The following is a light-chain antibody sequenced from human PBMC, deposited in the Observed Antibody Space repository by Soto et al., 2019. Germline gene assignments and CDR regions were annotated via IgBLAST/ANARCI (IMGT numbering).Light chain of an antibody. CDR1: SSDIGAYDH. Sequence: QSALTQPASVSGSPGQSITISCSGTSSDIGAYDHVAWFQQFPGKTPKLVIYSVSNRPSGVSYRFSGSKSDNTASLTISGLQAEDEADYYCSSYTSISTLYVFGTGTKVTVL. V-gene: IGLV2-14*01. CDR2: SVS. CDR3: SSYTSISTLYV. J-gene: IGLJ1*01.